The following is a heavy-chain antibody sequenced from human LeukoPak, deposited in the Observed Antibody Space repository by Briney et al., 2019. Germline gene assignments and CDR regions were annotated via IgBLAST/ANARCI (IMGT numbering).Heavy chain of an antibody. CDR2: ITPIFGTA. CDR3: ARSFDILTEYYFDY. V-gene: IGHV1-69*13. Sequence: SVKVSCKAFGYTFTGYYVHWVRQAPGQGLEWMGGITPIFGTANYAQKFQGRVTITADESTSTVYVELSSLRSEDTAVYYCARSFDILTEYYFDYWGQGTLVTVSS. CDR1: GYTFTGYY. D-gene: IGHD3-9*01. J-gene: IGHJ4*02.